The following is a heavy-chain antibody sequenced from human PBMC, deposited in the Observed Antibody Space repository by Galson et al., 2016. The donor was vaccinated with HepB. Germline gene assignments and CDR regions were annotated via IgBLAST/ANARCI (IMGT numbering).Heavy chain of an antibody. CDR2: ISYDGNNN. Sequence: SLRLSCAASGFTFSSYAMSWVRQAPGKGLEWVAVISYDGNNNYYADSVKGRFTISRDNSKNTLYLQIHSLRVEDTAVFYCARDHLGSGSFGMDVWGQGTTVTVSS. V-gene: IGHV3-30-3*01. D-gene: IGHD3-10*01. CDR3: ARDHLGSGSFGMDV. J-gene: IGHJ6*02. CDR1: GFTFSSYA.